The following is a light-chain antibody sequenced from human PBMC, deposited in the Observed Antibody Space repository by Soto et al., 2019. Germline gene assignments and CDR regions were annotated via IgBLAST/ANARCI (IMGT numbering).Light chain of an antibody. CDR3: QQYETSPRA. CDR2: DAS. J-gene: IGKJ1*01. V-gene: IGKV3-20*01. Sequence: IVLTQTPGTLSLSPGERATLSCRASQSVSNNYLAWYQQRPGQAPRLLIYDASSRATGIPDRFSGSGSGKDFSLTISRVEPEDFAVYYCQQYETSPRAFGQGTKVGIK. CDR1: QSVSNNY.